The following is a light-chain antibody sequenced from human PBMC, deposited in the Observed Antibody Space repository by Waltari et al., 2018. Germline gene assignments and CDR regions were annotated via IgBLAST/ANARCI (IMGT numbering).Light chain of an antibody. CDR2: EVD. J-gene: IGLJ2*01. Sequence: QSPLTQPPPASGSPGQSVAISCPGTSRDVGGYNYFSCYQQNPGRAPRLMIYEVDKRPSGVPDRCSGSKSGNTASLTDSGLQGEDEADYYCSAYAGRDILVFGGGTRLTVL. V-gene: IGLV2-8*01. CDR1: SRDVGGYNY. CDR3: SAYAGRDILV.